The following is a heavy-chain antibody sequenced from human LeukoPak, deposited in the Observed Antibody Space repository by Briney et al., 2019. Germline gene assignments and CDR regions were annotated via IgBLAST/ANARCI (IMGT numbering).Heavy chain of an antibody. V-gene: IGHV3-33*08. J-gene: IGHJ4*02. D-gene: IGHD1-26*01. CDR3: ARVRDPVGSTWELIL. Sequence: GGSLRLSCAASGFTFGSYWMNWVRQAPGKGLEWVAVIWYDGSNKYYADSVKGRFTISRDNSKNTLYLQMNSLRAEDTAVYYCARVRDPVGSTWELILWGQGTLVTVSS. CDR1: GFTFGSYW. CDR2: IWYDGSNK.